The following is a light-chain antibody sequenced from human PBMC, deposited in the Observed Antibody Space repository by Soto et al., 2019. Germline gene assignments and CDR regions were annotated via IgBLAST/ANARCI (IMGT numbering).Light chain of an antibody. CDR3: QQYGGSPQT. Sequence: EIVLTQSPGTLALSPGEGATLSCRASQSVSKYLARYQQKPGQAPRLLIYGASSRATGIPDSFSGSGSGTDFPLTISRLEPEDFAVYYCQQYGGSPQTVGQGTKVEIK. V-gene: IGKV3-20*01. CDR1: QSVSKY. CDR2: GAS. J-gene: IGKJ1*01.